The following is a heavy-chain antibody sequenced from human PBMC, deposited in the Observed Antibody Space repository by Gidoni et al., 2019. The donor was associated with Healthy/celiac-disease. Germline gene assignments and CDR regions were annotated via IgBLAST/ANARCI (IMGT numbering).Heavy chain of an antibody. V-gene: IGHV3-30*18. CDR1: GFTFSSYG. Sequence: QVQLVESGGGVVQPGRSLRLSCAASGFTFSSYGMHWVRQAPGKGLEWVAVISYDGSNKYYADSVKGRFTISRDNSKNTLYLQMNSLRAEDTAVYYCAKDSIVATIRHGMDVWGQGTTVTVSS. J-gene: IGHJ6*02. D-gene: IGHD5-12*01. CDR2: ISYDGSNK. CDR3: AKDSIVATIRHGMDV.